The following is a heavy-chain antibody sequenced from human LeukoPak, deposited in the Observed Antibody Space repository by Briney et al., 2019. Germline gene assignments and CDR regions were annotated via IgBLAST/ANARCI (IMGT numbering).Heavy chain of an antibody. CDR3: ARPFRDDDTAIDY. J-gene: IGHJ4*02. D-gene: IGHD3-10*01. CDR1: GGSISSGDYP. Sequence: PSETLSLTCSVSGGSISSGDYPWSWIRQRPGKGLEWIGYIYSSGITYYNPSLKSRISISIDTSKNQFSLKLNSVTAADTAVYYCARPFRDDDTAIDYWGQGTLVTVSS. V-gene: IGHV4-31*03. CDR2: IYSSGIT.